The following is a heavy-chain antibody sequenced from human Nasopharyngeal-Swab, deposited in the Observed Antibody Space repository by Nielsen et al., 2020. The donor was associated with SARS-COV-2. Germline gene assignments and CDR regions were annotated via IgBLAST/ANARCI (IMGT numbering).Heavy chain of an antibody. V-gene: IGHV4-39*07. J-gene: IGHJ4*02. CDR1: GDSISGSNSY. D-gene: IGHD5-24*01. CDR3: AREVGGDGYHEY. CDR2: IYYTGTT. Sequence: SETLSLTCSVSGDSISGSNSYWGWIRQPPGQGLEWIGSIYYTGTTYYNPSLRSRVTVSVDTSQNQFSLKLTSVTAADTAVYYCAREVGGDGYHEYWGQGSLISVT.